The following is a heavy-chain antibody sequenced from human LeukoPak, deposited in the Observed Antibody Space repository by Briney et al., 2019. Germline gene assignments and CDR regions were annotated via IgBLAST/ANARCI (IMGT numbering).Heavy chain of an antibody. V-gene: IGHV4-34*01. CDR3: ARGNRLIYRYCSSTSCYRPNGMDV. CDR2: INHSGST. D-gene: IGHD2-2*01. Sequence: SETLSLTCAVYGGSFSGYYWSWIRQPPGKGLEWIGEINHSGSTNYNPSLKSRVTISVDTSKNQFSLKLSSVTAADTAVYYCARGNRLIYRYCSSTSCYRPNGMDVWGQGTTVTVSS. CDR1: GGSFSGYY. J-gene: IGHJ6*02.